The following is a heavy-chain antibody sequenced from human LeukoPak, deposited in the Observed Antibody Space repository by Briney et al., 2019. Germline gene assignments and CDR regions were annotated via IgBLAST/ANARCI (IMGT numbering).Heavy chain of an antibody. CDR3: ARDSWMGYCSSTSCYHSFDY. J-gene: IGHJ4*02. V-gene: IGHV3-23*01. CDR1: GFTFSSYA. D-gene: IGHD2-2*01. Sequence: GSLRLSCAASGFTFSSYAMSWVRQAPGKGLEWVSAISGSGGSTYYADSVKGRFTISRDNAKNSLFLQMNSLRAEDTAVYYCARDSWMGYCSSTSCYHSFDYWGQGTLVTVSS. CDR2: ISGSGGST.